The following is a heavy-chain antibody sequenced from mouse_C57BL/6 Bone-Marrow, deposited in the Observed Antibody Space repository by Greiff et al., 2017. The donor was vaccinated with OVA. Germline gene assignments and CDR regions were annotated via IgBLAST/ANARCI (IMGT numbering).Heavy chain of an antibody. CDR2: IYPGGGYT. CDR3: ARLLDYFDY. J-gene: IGHJ2*01. CDR1: GYTFTNYW. Sequence: QVHVKQSGAELVRPGTSVKMSCKASGYTFTNYWIGWAKQRPGHGLEWIGDIYPGGGYTNYNEKFKGKATLTADKSSSTAYMQFSSLTSEDSAIYYCARLLDYFDYWGQGTTLTVSS. V-gene: IGHV1-63*01. D-gene: IGHD1-1*01.